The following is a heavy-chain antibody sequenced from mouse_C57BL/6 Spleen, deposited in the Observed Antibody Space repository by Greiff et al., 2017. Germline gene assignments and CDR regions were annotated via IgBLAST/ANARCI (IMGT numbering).Heavy chain of an antibody. D-gene: IGHD4-1*01. CDR2: ISDGGSYT. Sequence: EVMLVESGGGLVKPGGSLKLSCAASGFTFSSYAMSWVRQTPEKRLEWVATISDGGSYTYYPDNVKGRFTISRDNAKNNLYLQMSHLKSEDTAMYYCAREDGTFYWGQGTSVTVSS. V-gene: IGHV5-4*01. CDR3: AREDGTFY. CDR1: GFTFSSYA. J-gene: IGHJ4*01.